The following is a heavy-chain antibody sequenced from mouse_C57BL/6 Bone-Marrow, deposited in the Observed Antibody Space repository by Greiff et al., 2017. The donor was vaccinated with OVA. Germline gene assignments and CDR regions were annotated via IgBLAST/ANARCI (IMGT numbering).Heavy chain of an antibody. Sequence: VQLQQSGAELVRPGASVTLSCKASGYTFTDYEMHWVKQTPVHGLEWIGAIDPETGGTAYTQKFKGKAILTADKSSSTAYMELRSLTSEDSAVYYCTTLLLRYAMDYWGQGTSVTVSS. D-gene: IGHD1-1*01. V-gene: IGHV1-15*01. CDR2: IDPETGGT. J-gene: IGHJ4*01. CDR1: GYTFTDYE. CDR3: TTLLLRYAMDY.